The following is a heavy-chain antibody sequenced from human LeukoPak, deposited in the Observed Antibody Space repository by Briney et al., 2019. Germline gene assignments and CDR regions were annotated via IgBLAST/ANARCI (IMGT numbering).Heavy chain of an antibody. CDR3: ARERGGDYSDAFDI. CDR1: GGSISSYY. D-gene: IGHD4-11*01. CDR2: IFYGGST. V-gene: IGHV4-59*01. Sequence: PSETLSLTCTVSGGSISSYYWSWVRQPPGKGLEWIGYIFYGGSTSYNPSLKSRVTISVDTSRNQFSLKLSSVTAADTALYYCARERGGDYSDAFDIWGQGTMVTVSS. J-gene: IGHJ3*02.